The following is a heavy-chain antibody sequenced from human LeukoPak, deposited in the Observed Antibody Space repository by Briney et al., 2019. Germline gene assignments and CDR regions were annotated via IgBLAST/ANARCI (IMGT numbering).Heavy chain of an antibody. Sequence: PSETLSLTCTVSGGSISSYYWSWIRQPPGKGLEWIGYIYYSGSTNYNPSRKSRVTISVDTSKHQFSLKLSSVTAADTAVYYCARDGRGYSYGYDYWGQGTLVTVSS. V-gene: IGHV4-59*01. CDR2: IYYSGST. D-gene: IGHD5-18*01. CDR1: GGSISSYY. J-gene: IGHJ4*02. CDR3: ARDGRGYSYGYDY.